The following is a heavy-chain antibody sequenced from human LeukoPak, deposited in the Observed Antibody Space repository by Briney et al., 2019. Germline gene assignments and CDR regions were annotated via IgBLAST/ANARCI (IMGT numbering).Heavy chain of an antibody. D-gene: IGHD3-22*01. CDR2: INPNSGGT. CDR1: GYTFTGYY. V-gene: IGHV1-2*02. J-gene: IGHJ4*02. Sequence: WASVKVSCKASGYTFTGYYMHWVRQAPGQGLEWMGWINPNSGGTNYAQKFQGRVTMTRDTSISTAYMELSRLRSDDTAVYYCARVLADYYDSSGYYGIDYWGQGTLVTVSS. CDR3: ARVLADYYDSSGYYGIDY.